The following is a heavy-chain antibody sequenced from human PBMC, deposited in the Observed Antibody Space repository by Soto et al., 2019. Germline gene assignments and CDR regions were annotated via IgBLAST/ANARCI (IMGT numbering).Heavy chain of an antibody. J-gene: IGHJ4*02. CDR2: IIPILGIA. D-gene: IGHD5-12*01. CDR1: GGTFSSYA. Sequence: ASVKVSCKASGGTFSSYAISWARQAPGQGLEWMGGIIPILGIANYEHKFQGRVTITADKSTSTAYMELSSLRSEDTAVYYCARGGRKRWLQYYVDYWGQGTLVTVSS. V-gene: IGHV1-69*10. CDR3: ARGGRKRWLQYYVDY.